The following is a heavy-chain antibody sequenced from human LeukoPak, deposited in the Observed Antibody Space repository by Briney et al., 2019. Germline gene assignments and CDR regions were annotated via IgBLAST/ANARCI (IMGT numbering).Heavy chain of an antibody. D-gene: IGHD3-3*01. J-gene: IGHJ6*02. CDR2: ISSSGSTI. V-gene: IGHV3-11*01. CDR1: GFTFSDYY. Sequence: PGGSLRLSCAASGFTFSDYYMSWIRQAPGKGLEWVSYISSSGSTIYYADSVKGRFTISRDNAKNSLYLQMNSLRAEDTAVYYVARDFADFWSQKHYYGMNVGGQGTTVTVSS. CDR3: ARDFADFWSQKHYYGMNV.